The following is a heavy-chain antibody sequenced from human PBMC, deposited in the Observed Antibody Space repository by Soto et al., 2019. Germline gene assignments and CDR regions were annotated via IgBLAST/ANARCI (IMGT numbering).Heavy chain of an antibody. V-gene: IGHV1-69*01. CDR1: GGTFSSYA. J-gene: IGHJ5*02. D-gene: IGHD2-2*01. CDR3: AGGIRGDVVVPAYWFDP. Sequence: QVQLVQSGAEVKKPGSSVKVSCKASGGTFSSYAISWVRQAPGQGLEWMGGIIPIFGTANYAQKFQGRVTITADESTSTAYMELSSLRSEDTAVYYCAGGIRGDVVVPAYWFDPWGQGTLVTVSS. CDR2: IIPIFGTA.